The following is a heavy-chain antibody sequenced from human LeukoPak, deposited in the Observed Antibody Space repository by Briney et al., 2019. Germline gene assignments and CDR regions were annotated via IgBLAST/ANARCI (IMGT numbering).Heavy chain of an antibody. CDR3: VSLPIQSKNSLVI. Sequence: GESLKISCKGSGYSFTNYWIGWVRQMPGKGLEWMGVIYPGGSDTRYSPSFQGQVTISADKSITTAYLQWGSLQASDTAMYYCVSLPIQSKNSLVIGGKGTVVTVSA. V-gene: IGHV5-51*01. CDR2: IYPGGSDT. D-gene: IGHD3-10*01. CDR1: GYSFTNYW. J-gene: IGHJ3*01.